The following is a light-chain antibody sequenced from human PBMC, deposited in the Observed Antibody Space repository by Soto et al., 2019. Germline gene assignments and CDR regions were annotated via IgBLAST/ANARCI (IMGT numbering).Light chain of an antibody. Sequence: SYELTQPPSVSVSPGQTASISCSGDRLGEAYTCWYQQKPGQSPVLVIYQNTKRPAGIPERFAGSNSGNTATLTISGTQALDEADYYCQVWDTTTALFGGGTKLTVL. CDR1: RLGEAY. J-gene: IGLJ2*01. CDR3: QVWDTTTAL. V-gene: IGLV3-1*01. CDR2: QNT.